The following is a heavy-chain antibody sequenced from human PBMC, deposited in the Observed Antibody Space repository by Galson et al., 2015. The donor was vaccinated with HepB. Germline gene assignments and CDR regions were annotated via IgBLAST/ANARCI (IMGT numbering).Heavy chain of an antibody. Sequence: SLRLSCAASGFTFSSYSMNWVRQAPGKGLEWVSSISSSSSYIYYADSVKGRFTISRDNAKNSLYLQMNSLRAEDTAVYYCARIFGSGSYNPYYYYYYMDVWGKGTTVTVSS. CDR1: GFTFSSYS. CDR2: ISSSSSYI. J-gene: IGHJ6*03. CDR3: ARIFGSGSYNPYYYYYYMDV. V-gene: IGHV3-21*01. D-gene: IGHD3-10*01.